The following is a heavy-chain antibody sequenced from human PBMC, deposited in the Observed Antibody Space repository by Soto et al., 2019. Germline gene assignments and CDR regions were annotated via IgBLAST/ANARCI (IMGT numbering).Heavy chain of an antibody. CDR1: GFSLSSYD. Sequence: EVRLVESGGGLLQPGTSVRLSCAAPGFSLSSYDLHWVRQVPEKRLEWVAFFGSGVDRHYSASVKGRFTISRDSAKKSFYLQMNSLKVGDTAVYYCGRAQSRNWNARGYGIDVWGQGTTVIVSS. D-gene: IGHD1-1*01. CDR2: FGSGVDR. J-gene: IGHJ6*02. V-gene: IGHV3-13*04. CDR3: GRAQSRNWNARGYGIDV.